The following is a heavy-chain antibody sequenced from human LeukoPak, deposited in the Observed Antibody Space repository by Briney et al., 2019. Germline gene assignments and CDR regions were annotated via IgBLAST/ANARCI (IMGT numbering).Heavy chain of an antibody. D-gene: IGHD7-27*01. V-gene: IGHV4-34*01. CDR3: ARAAAGDSDY. CDR2: INHSGST. J-gene: IGHJ4*02. CDR1: GGSFGGYY. Sequence: SETLSLTCAVYGGSFGGYYWSWIRQPPGKGLEWIGEINHSGSTNYNPSLKSRVTISVDTSKNQFSLKLSSVTAADTAVYYCARAAAGDSDYWGQGTLVTVSS.